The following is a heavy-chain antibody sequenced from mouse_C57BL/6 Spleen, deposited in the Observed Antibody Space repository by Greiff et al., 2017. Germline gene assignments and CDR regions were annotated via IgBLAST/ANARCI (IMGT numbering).Heavy chain of an antibody. D-gene: IGHD1-1*01. J-gene: IGHJ3*01. CDR2: IDPEDGET. CDR1: GFNIKAYY. CDR3: AREGNYAAGLAY. Sequence: EVQGVESGAELVKPGASVKLSCTASGFNIKAYYLHWVKQRTEQGLEWIGRIDPEDGETTYAPKFQGKATITADTSSNTAYLQLSSLTSEDTAVYYGAREGNYAAGLAYWGQGTLVTVAA. V-gene: IGHV14-2*01.